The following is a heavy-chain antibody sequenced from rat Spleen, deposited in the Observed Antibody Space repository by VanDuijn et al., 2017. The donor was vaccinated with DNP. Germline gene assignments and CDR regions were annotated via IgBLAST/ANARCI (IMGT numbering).Heavy chain of an antibody. V-gene: IGHV5-58*01. CDR2: INTDGGTT. CDR1: GFSFNSYW. J-gene: IGHJ2*01. Sequence: EVQLVETGGGLVQPGKSLKLSCVASGFSFNSYWMYWIRQAPGKGLEWLSSINTDGGTTFYPDSVKGRFTISRDNAKNTVYLQMNSLRSVDTATYYCVKDLRGGSAFDYWGQGVMVTVSS. D-gene: IGHD1-11*01. CDR3: VKDLRGGSAFDY.